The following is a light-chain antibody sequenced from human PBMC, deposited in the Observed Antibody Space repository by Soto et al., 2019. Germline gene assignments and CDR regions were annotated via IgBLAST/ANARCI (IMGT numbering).Light chain of an antibody. Sequence: QSVLTQPPSVSGAPGQRVTISCTGSRSNIGAGYDVHWYQQPPGTAPRLLIYGNTNRPSGVPDRFSGSKSGTSASLAITGLQADDEADYYCQSYDNSLVFGGGTKLTVL. CDR2: GNT. V-gene: IGLV1-40*01. CDR1: RSNIGAGYD. CDR3: QSYDNSLV. J-gene: IGLJ2*01.